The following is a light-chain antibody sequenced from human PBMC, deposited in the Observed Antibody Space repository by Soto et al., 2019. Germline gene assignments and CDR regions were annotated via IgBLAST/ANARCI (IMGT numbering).Light chain of an antibody. V-gene: IGLV3-21*02. CDR1: NIGSKS. CDR2: DDS. J-gene: IGLJ1*01. Sequence: SYDMTQPPSGSVAQGQTARITCGGNNIGSKSVHWYQQKPGQAPVLVVDDDSDRPSGIPERFSGSNSGNTATLTISRVEAGDEADYFCHVWDSSTEHVFGPGSNV. CDR3: HVWDSSTEHV.